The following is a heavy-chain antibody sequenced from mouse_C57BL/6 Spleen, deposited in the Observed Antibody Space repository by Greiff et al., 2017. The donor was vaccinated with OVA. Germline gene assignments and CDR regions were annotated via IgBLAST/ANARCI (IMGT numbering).Heavy chain of an antibody. CDR3: ARGYGSSFWFAY. Sequence: EVQRVESGGGLVKPGGSLKLSCAASGFTFSSYAMSWVRQTPEKRLEWVATISDGGSYTYYPDNVKGRFTISRDNAKNNLYLQMSHLKSEDTAMDYCARGYGSSFWFAYWGQGTLVTVSA. J-gene: IGHJ3*01. V-gene: IGHV5-4*01. CDR2: ISDGGSYT. D-gene: IGHD1-1*01. CDR1: GFTFSSYA.